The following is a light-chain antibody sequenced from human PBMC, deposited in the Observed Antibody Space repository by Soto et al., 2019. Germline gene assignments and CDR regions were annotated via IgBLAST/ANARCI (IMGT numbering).Light chain of an antibody. CDR2: SAS. J-gene: IGKJ1*01. CDR1: QSVSSTY. V-gene: IGKV3-20*01. Sequence: ENVLTQSPGTLSLSPGETATLSCRASQSVSSTYLAWYQQKPGQAPRLLIYSASSRATGIPDRFSGCGSGTDFTLTISRLEPEDFAVYYCQHYVRFTWTFGRGTKVEIK. CDR3: QHYVRFTWT.